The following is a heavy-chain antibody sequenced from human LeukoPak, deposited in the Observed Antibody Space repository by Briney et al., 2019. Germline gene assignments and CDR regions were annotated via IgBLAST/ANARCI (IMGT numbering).Heavy chain of an antibody. Sequence: GGSLRLSCAASGFTFSSYWMSWVRQAPGKGLEWVANIKQDGSEKYYVDSVKGRFTISRDNAKNSLYLQMNSLRAEDTAVYYCASRLPRYCSGGSCQPFDYWGQGTLVTVSS. CDR2: IKQDGSEK. V-gene: IGHV3-7*01. D-gene: IGHD2-15*01. CDR1: GFTFSSYW. J-gene: IGHJ4*02. CDR3: ASRLPRYCSGGSCQPFDY.